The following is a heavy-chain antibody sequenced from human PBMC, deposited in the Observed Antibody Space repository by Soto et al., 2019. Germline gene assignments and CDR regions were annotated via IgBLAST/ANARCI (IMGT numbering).Heavy chain of an antibody. CDR1: GFTFTNHA. CDR3: ARGIQLWLRLFDY. CDR2: VSYDGGNK. V-gene: IGHV3-30-3*01. Sequence: QVHLVESGGGVVQPGRSLRLSCAASGFTFTNHAFHWVRQAPGKGLEWVAIVSYDGGNKYYADSVKGRFTISRDNSKNTVYPEMNSLRPEDTAVYYCARGIQLWLRLFDYWGQGTLVTVSS. J-gene: IGHJ4*02. D-gene: IGHD5-18*01.